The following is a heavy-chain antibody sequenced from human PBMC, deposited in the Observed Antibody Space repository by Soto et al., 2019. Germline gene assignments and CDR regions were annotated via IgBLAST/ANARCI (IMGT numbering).Heavy chain of an antibody. D-gene: IGHD3-9*01. CDR2: IWYDGSNK. CDR3: ARERPRDILTGYYYYYYYGMDV. J-gene: IGHJ6*02. V-gene: IGHV3-33*01. CDR1: GFTFSSYG. Sequence: GGSLRLSCAASGFTFSSYGMHWVRQAPGKGLEWVAVIWYDGSNKYYADSVKGRFTISRDNSKNTLYLQMNSLRAEDTAVYYCARERPRDILTGYYYYYYYGMDVWGQGTTVTVSS.